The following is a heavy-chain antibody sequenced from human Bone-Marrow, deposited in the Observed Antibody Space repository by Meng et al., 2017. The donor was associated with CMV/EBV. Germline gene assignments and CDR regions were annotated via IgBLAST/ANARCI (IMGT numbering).Heavy chain of an antibody. J-gene: IGHJ6*02. CDR2: ISYDGSNK. CDR1: GFTFSSYA. V-gene: IGHV3-30-3*01. Sequence: GGSLRLSCAASGFTFSSYAMHWVRQAPGKGLEWVAVISYDGSNKYYADSVKGRFTISRDNSKNTLYLQMNSLRAEDTAVYYCAKETSSLTGYCSGGSCYSGRYDYYYGMDVWGQGTTVTVSS. D-gene: IGHD2-15*01. CDR3: AKETSSLTGYCSGGSCYSGRYDYYYGMDV.